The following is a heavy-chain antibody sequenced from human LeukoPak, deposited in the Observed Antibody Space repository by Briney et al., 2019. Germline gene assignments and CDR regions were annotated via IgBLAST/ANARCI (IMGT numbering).Heavy chain of an antibody. Sequence: SETLSLTCSVSGYSISSGYYWDWIRQPPGKGLEWIASIYHSGKSYYNPSLESRVTISVDTSKNQISLKLRSVTAADTAVYYCTRRRIQLWSSRSFDYWGQGTLVTVSS. J-gene: IGHJ4*02. V-gene: IGHV4-38-2*02. CDR3: TRRRIQLWSSRSFDY. D-gene: IGHD5-18*01. CDR1: GYSISSGYY. CDR2: IYHSGKS.